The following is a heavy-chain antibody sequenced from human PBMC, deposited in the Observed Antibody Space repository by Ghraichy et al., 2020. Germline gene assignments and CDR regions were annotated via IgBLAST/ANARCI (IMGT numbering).Heavy chain of an antibody. CDR1: GYTFTGLY. D-gene: IGHD1-7*01. V-gene: IGHV1-2*06. Sequence: ASVKVSCKASGYTFTGLYIHWVRQAPGQGLEWMGRINPKTGDTNDAQKFQGRVTMTRDTSISTAYMELSSLRSDDTAIYYCARSGELPYWGQGTLVTV. J-gene: IGHJ4*02. CDR3: ARSGELPY. CDR2: INPKTGDT.